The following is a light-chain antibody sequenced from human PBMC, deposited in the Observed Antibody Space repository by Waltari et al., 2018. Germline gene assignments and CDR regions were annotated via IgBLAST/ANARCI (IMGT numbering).Light chain of an antibody. CDR1: QSLVHSDGNTY. CDR3: MQITHWRT. J-gene: IGKJ4*01. V-gene: IGKV2-30*02. CDR2: KVS. Sequence: DVVLTQSPLSLPVTLGQPASISCRSSQSLVHSDGNTYLNWFHQRPGQSPRRLIYKVSNRDSGVPDRFSGSGSGTDFTLKISRVEAEDVGFYYCMQITHWRTFGGGTRVEIK.